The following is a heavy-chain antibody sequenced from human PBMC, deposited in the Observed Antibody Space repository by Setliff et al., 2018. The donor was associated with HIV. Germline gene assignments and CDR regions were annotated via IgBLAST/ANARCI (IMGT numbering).Heavy chain of an antibody. Sequence: ASVKVSCKASGGTFSSYDINWVRQATGQGLEWMGWMNPNSGNTGYAQKSQGRVTMTRNTSISTAYMELSSLRSEDTAVYYCARGPPRDILTGYYKWGRETYYYYYGMDVWGQGTTVTVSS. J-gene: IGHJ6*02. D-gene: IGHD3-9*01. CDR2: MNPNSGNT. V-gene: IGHV1-8*02. CDR3: ARGPPRDILTGYYKWGRETYYYYYGMDV. CDR1: GGTFSSYD.